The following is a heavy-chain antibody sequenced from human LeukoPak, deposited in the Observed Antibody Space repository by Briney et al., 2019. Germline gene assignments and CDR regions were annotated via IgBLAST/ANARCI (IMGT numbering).Heavy chain of an antibody. Sequence: PGGSLRLSCAASGFTFSSYAMSWVRQAPGNGLEWVSAISGSGGGTYYADSVKGRFTISRDNSKNTLSLQMNSLRAEDTAVSYCARSIYGSGSYYAFDIWGQGTMVTVSS. J-gene: IGHJ3*02. CDR1: GFTFSSYA. V-gene: IGHV3-23*01. D-gene: IGHD3-10*01. CDR3: ARSIYGSGSYYAFDI. CDR2: ISGSGGGT.